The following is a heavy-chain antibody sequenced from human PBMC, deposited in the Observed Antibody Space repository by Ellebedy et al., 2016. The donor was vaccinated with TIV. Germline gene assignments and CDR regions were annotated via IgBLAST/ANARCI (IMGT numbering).Heavy chain of an antibody. Sequence: SETLSLXXALYGGSFDIFYWTWIRQSPGQGLEWLGEINHSGSANSNPSLKSRVTISVDTSKTQVSLKLRSVTAADTAMYHCARESGVGCSGTTCHTKLDYWGQGTLVTVSS. CDR2: INHSGSA. CDR3: ARESGVGCSGTTCHTKLDY. J-gene: IGHJ4*02. CDR1: GGSFDIFY. D-gene: IGHD2-2*02. V-gene: IGHV4-34*01.